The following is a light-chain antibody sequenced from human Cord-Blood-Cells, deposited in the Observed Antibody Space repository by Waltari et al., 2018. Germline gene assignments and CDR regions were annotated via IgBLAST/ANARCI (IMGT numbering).Light chain of an antibody. CDR1: SMDVGGYNY. CDR3: SSYTSSSTV. J-gene: IGLJ3*02. CDR2: DVS. Sequence: QSALTQPASVSGSPGQSITISCTGTSMDVGGYNYVSWYQQHPGKAPKLMIYDVSKRPSGVSNRFSGSKSGNTASLTISGLQAEDEADYYCSSYTSSSTVFGGGTKLTVL. V-gene: IGLV2-14*01.